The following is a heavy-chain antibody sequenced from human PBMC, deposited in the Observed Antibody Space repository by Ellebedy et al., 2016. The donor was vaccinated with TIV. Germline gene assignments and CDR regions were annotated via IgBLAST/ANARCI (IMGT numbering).Heavy chain of an antibody. D-gene: IGHD6-19*01. J-gene: IGHJ6*02. V-gene: IGHV1-18*04. CDR3: ARTGYSSGWYSSYGMDV. CDR2: ISAYNGNT. Sequence: ASVKVSCXASGYTFTSYGISWVRQAPGQGLEWMGWISAYNGNTNYAQKLQGRVTMTTDTSTSTAYMELRSLRSDDTAVYYCARTGYSSGWYSSYGMDVWGQGTTVTVSS. CDR1: GYTFTSYG.